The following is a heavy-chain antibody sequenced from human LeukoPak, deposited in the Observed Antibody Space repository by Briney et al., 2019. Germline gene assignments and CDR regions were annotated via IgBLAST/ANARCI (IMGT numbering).Heavy chain of an antibody. CDR1: GGSISSGGYY. D-gene: IGHD2-2*02. Sequence: SETLSLTCTVSGGSISSGGYYWSWIRQPPGKGLEWIGYIYHSGSTYYNPSLKSRVTISVDRSKNQFSLKLSSVTAADTAVYYCARADLGYCSSTSCYIGYRTLDYWGQGTLVTVSS. CDR2: IYHSGST. CDR3: ARADLGYCSSTSCYIGYRTLDY. J-gene: IGHJ4*02. V-gene: IGHV4-30-2*01.